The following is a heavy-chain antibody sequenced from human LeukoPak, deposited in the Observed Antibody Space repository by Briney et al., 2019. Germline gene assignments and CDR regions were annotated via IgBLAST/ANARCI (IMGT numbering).Heavy chain of an antibody. Sequence: GGSLRLSCAASGFTFSSYAMSWVRQAPGKGLEWVSAISGSGGSTYYADSVKDRFTISRDNSKNTLYLQMNSLRAEDTAVYYCAKPRRPGGGTFWSGYYPFDYWGQGTLVTVSS. V-gene: IGHV3-23*01. CDR1: GFTFSSYA. CDR2: ISGSGGST. J-gene: IGHJ4*02. CDR3: AKPRRPGGGTFWSGYYPFDY. D-gene: IGHD3-3*01.